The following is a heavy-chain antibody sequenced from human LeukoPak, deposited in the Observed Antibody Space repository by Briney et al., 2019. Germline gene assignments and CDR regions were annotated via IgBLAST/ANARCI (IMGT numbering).Heavy chain of an antibody. CDR1: GGSFSGYY. J-gene: IGHJ6*02. D-gene: IGHD6-19*01. V-gene: IGHV4-34*01. CDR3: ARRSGHPFYYYYGMDV. Sequence: SETLSLTCAVYGGSFSGYYWSWIRQPPGKGLEWMGEINHSGSTNYNPSLKSRVTISVDTSKNQFSLKLSSVTAADTAVYYCARRSGHPFYYYYGMDVWGQGTTVTVSS. CDR2: INHSGST.